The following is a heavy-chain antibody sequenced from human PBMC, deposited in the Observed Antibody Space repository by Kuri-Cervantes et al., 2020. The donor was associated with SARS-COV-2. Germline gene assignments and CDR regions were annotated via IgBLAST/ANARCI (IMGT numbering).Heavy chain of an antibody. CDR3: AREDYDFWRSPYYYYMDV. CDR2: ISSSSSYI. CDR1: GFIFSSYS. J-gene: IGHJ6*03. Sequence: GESLKISCAASGFIFSSYSMNGVRQAPGKGLEWVSSISSSSSYIYYAASVKGRFTISRDNAKDSLYLQMNSLRAEDTAVYYCAREDYDFWRSPYYYYMDVWGKGTTVTVSS. V-gene: IGHV3-21*01. D-gene: IGHD3-3*01.